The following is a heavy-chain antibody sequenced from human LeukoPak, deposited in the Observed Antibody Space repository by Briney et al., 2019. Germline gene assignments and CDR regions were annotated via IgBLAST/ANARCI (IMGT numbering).Heavy chain of an antibody. V-gene: IGHV4-34*01. J-gene: IGHJ4*02. CDR1: GGSFSGYY. Sequence: PSETLSLTCAVYGGSFSGYYWSWIRQPPGKGLEWIGEINHSGSTNYNPSLKSRVTISVDTSKNQFSLKLSSVTAADTAVYYCAGGVRTTVTQFDYWGQGTLVTVSS. CDR3: AGGVRTTVTQFDY. CDR2: INHSGST. D-gene: IGHD4-17*01.